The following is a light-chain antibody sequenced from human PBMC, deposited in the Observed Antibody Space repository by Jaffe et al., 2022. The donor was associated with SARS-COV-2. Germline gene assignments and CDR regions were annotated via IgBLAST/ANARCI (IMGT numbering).Light chain of an antibody. V-gene: IGLV3-25*03. J-gene: IGLJ3*02. CDR2: MGT. Sequence: SYELTQPPSVSVSPGQTARITCAADVLPKQWAYWYQQKPGQAPVLMIYMGTERPSGIPERFSGSTSGTTVTLTISGVQAEDEADYYCQSTDSSGAWVFGGGTKLTVL. CDR3: QSTDSSGAWV. CDR1: VLPKQW.